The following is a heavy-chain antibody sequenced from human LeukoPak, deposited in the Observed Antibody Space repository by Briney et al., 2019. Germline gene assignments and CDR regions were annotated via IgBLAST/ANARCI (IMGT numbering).Heavy chain of an antibody. CDR3: AKEIREVLLWFGELIRGMDV. Sequence: PGGSLRLSCAASGFTFSSYAMSWVRQAPGKGLEWVSAISGSGGSTYYADSVKGRFTISRDSSKNTLYLQMNSLRAEDTAVYYCAKEIREVLLWFGELIRGMDVWGQGTTVTVSS. V-gene: IGHV3-23*01. CDR1: GFTFSSYA. D-gene: IGHD3-10*01. J-gene: IGHJ6*02. CDR2: ISGSGGST.